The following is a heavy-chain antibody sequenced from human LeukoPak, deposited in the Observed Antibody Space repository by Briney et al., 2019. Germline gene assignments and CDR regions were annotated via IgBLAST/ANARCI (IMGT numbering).Heavy chain of an antibody. CDR1: GGSISSGGYS. CDR3: ATFFESSGYYYESDY. CDR2: IYHSGST. V-gene: IGHV4-30-2*01. D-gene: IGHD3-22*01. Sequence: SETLSLTCAVSGGSISSGGYSWSWIRQPPGKGLEWIGYIYHSGSTYYNPSLKSRVTISVDRSKNQFSLKLSSVTAADTAVYYCATFFESSGYYYESDYWGQGTLVTVSS. J-gene: IGHJ4*02.